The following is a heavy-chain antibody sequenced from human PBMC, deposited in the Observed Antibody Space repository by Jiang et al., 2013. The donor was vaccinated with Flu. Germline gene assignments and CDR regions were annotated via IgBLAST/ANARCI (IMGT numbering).Heavy chain of an antibody. Sequence: VQLVESGGGLIQPGGSLRLSCAASGFTFSTSSMNWVRQAPGKGLEWVSYISYESGTIYYADSVKGRFTVSRDNAKNSLYPQMNSLRVEDTALYYCARDCSVGVCAHFDYWGQGILVTVSS. V-gene: IGHV3-48*01. J-gene: IGHJ4*02. CDR2: ISYESGTI. CDR1: GFTFSTSS. CDR3: ARDCSVGVCAHFDY. D-gene: IGHD2-8*02.